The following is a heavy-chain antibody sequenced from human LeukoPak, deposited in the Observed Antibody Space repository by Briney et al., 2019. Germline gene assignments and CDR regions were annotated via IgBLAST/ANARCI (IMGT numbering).Heavy chain of an antibody. CDR1: GGSISSGSYY. Sequence: SPSETLSLTCTVSGGSISSGSYYWNWIRQPAGKGLEWIGRFYTSGSTNYNPSPESRVTISVDTSKNQFSLNLSSVTAADTAVYYCARDGHSSSLQRGYDPWGQGTLVTVSS. CDR2: FYTSGST. J-gene: IGHJ5*02. CDR3: ARDGHSSSLQRGYDP. D-gene: IGHD6-13*01. V-gene: IGHV4-61*02.